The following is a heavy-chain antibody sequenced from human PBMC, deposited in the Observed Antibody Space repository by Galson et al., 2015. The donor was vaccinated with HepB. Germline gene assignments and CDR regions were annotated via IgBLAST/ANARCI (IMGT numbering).Heavy chain of an antibody. CDR2: ITNNGGTK. CDR1: EFAFGAYT. J-gene: IGHJ3*02. Sequence: SLRLSCAASEFAFGAYTVHWVRQAPGKGVEWVAAITNNGGTKFYADSVRGRVTISRDNSESTVSLQMNNLRVEDTALYYCVRDQIGTFAFDIWGQGTMVTVSS. CDR3: VRDQIGTFAFDI. V-gene: IGHV3-30-3*01. D-gene: IGHD1-26*01.